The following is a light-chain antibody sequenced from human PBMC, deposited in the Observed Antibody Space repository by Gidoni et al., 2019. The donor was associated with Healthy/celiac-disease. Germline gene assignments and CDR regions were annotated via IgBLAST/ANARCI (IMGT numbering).Light chain of an antibody. CDR2: RNN. V-gene: IGLV1-47*01. Sequence: QSVRTQPPSASGTPGQRVTIYCSGSSSNIGSNYVYWYQQLPGTAPKLLIYRNNQLPSGVPDRFSGSKSGTSASLAISGLRSEDEADYYCAAWDDSLSGWVFGGGTKLTVL. J-gene: IGLJ3*02. CDR3: AAWDDSLSGWV. CDR1: SSNIGSNY.